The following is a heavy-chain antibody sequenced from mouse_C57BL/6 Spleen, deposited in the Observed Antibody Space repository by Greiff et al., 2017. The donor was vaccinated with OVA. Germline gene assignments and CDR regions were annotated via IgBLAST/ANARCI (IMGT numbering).Heavy chain of an antibody. V-gene: IGHV1-26*01. CDR1: GYTFTDYY. CDR3: ARNGGIDYCDY. CDR2: INPNNGGT. J-gene: IGHJ2*01. Sequence: EVQLQQSGPELVKPGASVKISCKASGYTFTDYYMNWVKQSHGKSLEWIGDINPNNGGTSYNQKFKGKATLTVDKSSSTAYMELRSLTSEDSAVYYCARNGGIDYCDYWGQGTTLTVSS.